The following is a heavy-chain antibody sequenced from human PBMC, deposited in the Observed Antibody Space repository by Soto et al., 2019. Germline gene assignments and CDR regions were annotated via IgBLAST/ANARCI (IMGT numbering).Heavy chain of an antibody. D-gene: IGHD3-10*01. CDR1: GYTFTSYA. CDR3: AKVGPYDSGSYMFRYNWFDP. V-gene: IGHV1-3*01. Sequence: ASVKVSCKASGYTFTSYAMHWVRQAPGQRLEWMGWINAGNGNTKYSQKFQGRVTITRDTSASTAYMELNSLRAEDTAVYYCAKVGPYDSGSYMFRYNWFDPWGQGTLVTVSS. CDR2: INAGNGNT. J-gene: IGHJ5*02.